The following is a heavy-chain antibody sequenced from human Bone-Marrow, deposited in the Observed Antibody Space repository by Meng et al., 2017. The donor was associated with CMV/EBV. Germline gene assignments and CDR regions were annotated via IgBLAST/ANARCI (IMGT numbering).Heavy chain of an antibody. J-gene: IGHJ4*02. D-gene: IGHD3-9*01. V-gene: IGHV1-2*02. CDR3: ARDILTGYYTDY. CDR1: GYTFTGYY. Sequence: ASVKVSCKASGYTFTGYYMHWVRQAPGQGLEWMGWLKPNSGGTNYAQKFQGRVTMTRDTSITTAYMELSRLRSDDTAVYYCARDILTGYYTDYWGQGTLVTVSS. CDR2: LKPNSGGT.